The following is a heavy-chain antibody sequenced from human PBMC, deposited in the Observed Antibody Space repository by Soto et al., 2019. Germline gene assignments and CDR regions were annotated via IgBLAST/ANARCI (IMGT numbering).Heavy chain of an antibody. CDR2: ISYDGSNK. Sequence: GGSLRLSCAASGFTFSSYAMHWVRQAPGKGLEWVAVISYDGSNKYYADSVKGRSTISRNNSKNTLYLQMNSLRAGDTAVYYCARDYMYWGQGTLVTVSS. CDR3: ARDYMY. CDR1: GFTFSSYA. V-gene: IGHV3-30-3*01. J-gene: IGHJ4*02. D-gene: IGHD3-10*01.